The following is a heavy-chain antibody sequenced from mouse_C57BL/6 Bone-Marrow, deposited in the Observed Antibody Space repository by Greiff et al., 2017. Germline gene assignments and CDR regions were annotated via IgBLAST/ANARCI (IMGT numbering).Heavy chain of an antibody. CDR1: GYTFTSYW. CDR2: IDPSDSYT. V-gene: IGHV1-69*01. J-gene: IGHJ1*03. CDR3: ATPDYYGSSYWYFDV. D-gene: IGHD1-1*01. Sequence: VQLQQPGAELVMPGASVKLSCKASGYTFTSYWMHWVKQRPGQGLEWIGEIDPSDSYTNYNQKFKGKSTLTVDKSSSTAYMQLSSLTSEDSAVYYCATPDYYGSSYWYFDVWGTGTTVTVSS.